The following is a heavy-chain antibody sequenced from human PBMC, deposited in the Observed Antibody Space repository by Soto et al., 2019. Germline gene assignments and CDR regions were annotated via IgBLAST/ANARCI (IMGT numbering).Heavy chain of an antibody. Sequence: SETLSLTCTVSGGSISSGGYYWSWIRQHPGKGLEWIGYIYYSGSTYYNPSLKSRVTISVDTSKNQFSLKLSSVTAADTAVYYCARSLSYSSSPFGYWRQVTPVPVCS. CDR2: IYYSGST. J-gene: IGHJ4*02. D-gene: IGHD6-6*01. CDR1: GGSISSGGYY. V-gene: IGHV4-31*03. CDR3: ARSLSYSSSPFGY.